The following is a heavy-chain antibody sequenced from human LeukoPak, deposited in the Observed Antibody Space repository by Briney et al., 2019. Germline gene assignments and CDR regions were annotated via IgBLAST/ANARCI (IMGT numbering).Heavy chain of an antibody. CDR2: MNPNSGNT. J-gene: IGHJ4*02. V-gene: IGHV1-8*03. D-gene: IGHD6-19*01. Sequence: GASVKVSCKASGYTFTSYDINWVRQATGQGLEWMGWMNPNSGNTGYAQKFQGRVTITRNTSISTAYMELSSLRSEDTAVYYCARVRSSGWSFDYWGQGTLVTVSS. CDR1: GYTFTSYD. CDR3: ARVRSSGWSFDY.